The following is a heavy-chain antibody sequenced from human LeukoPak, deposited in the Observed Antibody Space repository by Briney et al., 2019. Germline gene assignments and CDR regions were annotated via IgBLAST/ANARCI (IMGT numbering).Heavy chain of an antibody. Sequence: SETLSLTCAVSGYSISSGYYWGWIRQPPGKGLEWIGSIYHSGSTYYNPSLKSRVTISVDTSKNQLSLNLSSVTAADTAVYYCAREIRYCSSTSCYGGYGMDVWGKGTTVTVSS. J-gene: IGHJ6*04. V-gene: IGHV4-38-2*01. CDR2: IYHSGST. D-gene: IGHD2-2*01. CDR1: GYSISSGYY. CDR3: AREIRYCSSTSCYGGYGMDV.